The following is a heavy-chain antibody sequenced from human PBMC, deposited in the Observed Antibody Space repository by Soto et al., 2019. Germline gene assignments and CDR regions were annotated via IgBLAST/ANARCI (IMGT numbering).Heavy chain of an antibody. CDR1: GYTFTGYF. V-gene: IGHV1-2*02. J-gene: IGHJ5*02. Sequence: GGPVKVSCKASGYTFTGYFIHWVRQAPGQGPEWMGWINPKTGGANYAQQFQGRVTMTRDTSIYTVYLDLSSLRSDDTAIYYCARNVHAVVPRPGVRWFDPWGQGTLVTVSS. CDR3: ARNVHAVVPRPGVRWFDP. D-gene: IGHD2-2*01. CDR2: INPKTGGA.